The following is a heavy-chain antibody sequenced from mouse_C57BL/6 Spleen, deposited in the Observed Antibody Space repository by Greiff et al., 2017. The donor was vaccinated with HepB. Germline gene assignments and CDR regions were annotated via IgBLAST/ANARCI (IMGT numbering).Heavy chain of an antibody. V-gene: IGHV1-26*01. Sequence: EVQLQESGPELVKPGASVKISCKASGYTFTDYYMNWVKQSHGKSLEWIGDINPNNGGTSYNQKFKGKATLTVDKSSSTAYMELRSLTSEDSAVYYCARGSSHAMDYWGQGTSVTVSS. D-gene: IGHD1-1*01. J-gene: IGHJ4*01. CDR3: ARGSSHAMDY. CDR2: INPNNGGT. CDR1: GYTFTDYY.